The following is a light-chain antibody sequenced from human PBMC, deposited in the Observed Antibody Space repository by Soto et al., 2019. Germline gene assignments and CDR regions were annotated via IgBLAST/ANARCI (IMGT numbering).Light chain of an antibody. CDR2: EVT. CDR1: SGDIGSYNR. Sequence: QSVLTQPASVSGSPGQSITISCTGTSGDIGSYNRVSWYQQHPGKAPKLIIYEVTDRPSGVSNRFSGSKSGNTASLTISGLQAEDEAEYYCSSYTNINTRACVFGTRTKLTVL. V-gene: IGLV2-14*01. CDR3: SSYTNINTRACV. J-gene: IGLJ1*01.